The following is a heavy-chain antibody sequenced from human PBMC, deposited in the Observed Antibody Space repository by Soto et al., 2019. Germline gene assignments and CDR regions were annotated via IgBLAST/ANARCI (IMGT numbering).Heavy chain of an antibody. D-gene: IGHD2-15*01. Sequence: QVQLQESGPGLVKPSQTLSLTCTVSGGSISSGDYYWTWIRQPPGKGLEWIGYIYYSGSTYYNPSLKSRLSMSVDTSKNQFSLSMSSVTAADTAVYYCARVVRRWAFAIWGLGTMVTVSS. J-gene: IGHJ3*02. CDR2: IYYSGST. V-gene: IGHV4-30-4*01. CDR3: ARVVRRWAFAI. CDR1: GGSISSGDYY.